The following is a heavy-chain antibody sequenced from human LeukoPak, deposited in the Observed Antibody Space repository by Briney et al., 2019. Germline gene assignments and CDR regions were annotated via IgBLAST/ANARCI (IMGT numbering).Heavy chain of an antibody. Sequence: ASVTVSCKASGYTFTNYNISWVRQAPGQGLEWMGWISAYNGNTNYAQKLQGRVTMTTETSTSTAYMELRSLRSDDTAVYYCARGGAAYYFDYWGQGTLVTVSS. CDR2: ISAYNGNT. CDR3: ARGGAAYYFDY. J-gene: IGHJ4*02. CDR1: GYTFTNYN. V-gene: IGHV1-18*01. D-gene: IGHD6-25*01.